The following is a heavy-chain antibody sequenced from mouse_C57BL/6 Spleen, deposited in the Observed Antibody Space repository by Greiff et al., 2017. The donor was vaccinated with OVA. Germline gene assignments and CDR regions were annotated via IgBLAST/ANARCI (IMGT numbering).Heavy chain of an antibody. CDR3: AREGYSGSSPYSYFDV. Sequence: EVKLQESGPGLVKPSPSLSLTCSVTGYSITGGYYCNLIRQFPGNKLECMGYIRYDGSTTYNPSLKHRISLTRDTSNNQLFLKLNSVTTEDTATYHCAREGYSGSSPYSYFDVGGTGTTVTVSS. V-gene: IGHV3-6*01. J-gene: IGHJ1*03. CDR1: GYSITGGYY. D-gene: IGHD1-1*01. CDR2: IRYDGST.